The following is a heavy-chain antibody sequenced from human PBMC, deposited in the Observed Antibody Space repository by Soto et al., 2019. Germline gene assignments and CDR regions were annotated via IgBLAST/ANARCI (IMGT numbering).Heavy chain of an antibody. CDR3: AKGDNLGPKTGYAFGP. Sequence: PSQTLSLTCAISGDSVSSNTASWNWIRQSPSRGLEWLGRTYFRSKWYNDYAVSVKSRIIINPDTSNNQFSLQLNSVTPEDTAVYLRAKGDNLGPKTGYAFGPWGQGIMVTVSS. V-gene: IGHV6-1*01. D-gene: IGHD5-12*01. CDR2: TYFRSKWYN. CDR1: GDSVSSNTAS. J-gene: IGHJ5*02.